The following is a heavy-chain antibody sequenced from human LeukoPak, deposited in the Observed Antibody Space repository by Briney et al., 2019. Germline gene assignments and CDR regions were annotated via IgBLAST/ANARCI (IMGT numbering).Heavy chain of an antibody. CDR1: GGSISGSSYY. Sequence: SETLSLTCTVSGGSISGSSYYWNWIRQPAGKGLEWIGRMYTSGSTNYNPSLKSRVTISVDTSKNQFSLKLSFVTAADTAVYYCARGVWFGSAFDIWAKGTMVTF. CDR3: ARGVWFGSAFDI. D-gene: IGHD3-10*01. CDR2: MYTSGST. V-gene: IGHV4-61*02. J-gene: IGHJ3*02.